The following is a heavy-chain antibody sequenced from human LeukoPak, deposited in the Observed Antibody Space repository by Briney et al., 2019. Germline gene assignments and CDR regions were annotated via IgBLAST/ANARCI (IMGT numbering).Heavy chain of an antibody. Sequence: GGSLRLSCEGSGFTFSNYWMGWVRQAPGKGLQWVAHIKTDGSEKYYVDSVKGRFTISRDNAKNSLYLQMNSRRAEDTAVYYCATYSSLNRRESQYWGQSTLLTVSS. D-gene: IGHD3-22*01. CDR1: GFTFSNYW. V-gene: IGHV3-7*01. J-gene: IGHJ1*01. CDR2: IKTDGSEK. CDR3: ATYSSLNRRESQY.